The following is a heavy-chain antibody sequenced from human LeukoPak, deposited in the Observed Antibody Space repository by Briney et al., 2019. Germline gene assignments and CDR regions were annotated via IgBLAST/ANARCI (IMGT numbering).Heavy chain of an antibody. CDR2: IYSDGTP. V-gene: IGHV3-53*01. CDR3: ARAIQSHLLKGYFDY. J-gene: IGHJ4*02. D-gene: IGHD2-2*01. CDR1: GLTVSSNY. Sequence: GGSLRLSCAPFGLTVSSNYMSWVRQARGKALEWVSSIYSDGTPYYADSLKGRFTISRDNSKNTLYLRMNSLRAEDTAIYYCARAIQSHLLKGYFDYWGQGALVTVSS.